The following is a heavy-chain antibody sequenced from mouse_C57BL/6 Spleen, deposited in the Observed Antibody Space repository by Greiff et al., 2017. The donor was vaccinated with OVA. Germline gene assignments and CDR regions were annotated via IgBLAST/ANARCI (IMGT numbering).Heavy chain of an antibody. J-gene: IGHJ2*01. D-gene: IGHD1-1*01. CDR2: INPNNGGT. V-gene: IGHV1-26*01. CDR1: GYTFTDYY. CDR3: ASRFFYYGSSYLYYFDY. Sequence: VQLQQSGPELVKPGASVKISCKASGYTFTDYYMNWVKQSHGKSLEWIGDINPNNGGTSYNQKFKGKATLTVDKSSSTAYMELRSLTSEDSAVYYCASRFFYYGSSYLYYFDYWGQGTTLTVSS.